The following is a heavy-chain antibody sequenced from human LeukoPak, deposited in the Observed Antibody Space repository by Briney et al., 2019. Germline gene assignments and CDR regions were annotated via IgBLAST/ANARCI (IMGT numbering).Heavy chain of an antibody. D-gene: IGHD4-23*01. CDR1: GYIFTSYY. J-gene: IGHJ4*02. CDR3: VRLLGGGNSFH. Sequence: GESLKISCKASGYIFTSYYIGWVRQMPGKGLEWMGIIYPADSTTEYSPSFQGQVTISADKSISTAYLQWSSLKASDTAMYYCVRLLGGGNSFHWGQGTLVTVSS. CDR2: IYPADSTT. V-gene: IGHV5-51*01.